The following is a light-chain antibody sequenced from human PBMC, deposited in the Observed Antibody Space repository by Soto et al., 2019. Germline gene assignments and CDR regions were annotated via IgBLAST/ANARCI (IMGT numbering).Light chain of an antibody. CDR1: QSIDRW. CDR3: KHYNSYGT. V-gene: IGKV1-5*01. Sequence: QLTQSPSPRPSSLGESVPITCRASQSIDRWLAWYQQRPGKAPKILIYHASSLETGVQSRLSGSGSGTEFTLTIRSLKPDDFATYDCKHYNSYGTXGQGTKVDIK. J-gene: IGKJ1*01. CDR2: HAS.